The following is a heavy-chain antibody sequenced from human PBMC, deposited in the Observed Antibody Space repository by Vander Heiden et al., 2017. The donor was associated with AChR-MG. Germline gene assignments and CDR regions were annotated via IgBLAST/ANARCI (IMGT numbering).Heavy chain of an antibody. Sequence: VQPLESGVGLVQPGGSLRLSFAASGSTFSSYAISWVRQAPGKGREWVSASSGSGGGTYYADSVKGRFTISRDNSKNTLYLQVNSLRAEDTAVYYCASGIVVGLPTFDYWGQGTLVTVSS. CDR3: ASGIVVGLPTFDY. D-gene: IGHD2-15*01. CDR2: SSGSGGGT. CDR1: GSTFSSYA. J-gene: IGHJ4*02. V-gene: IGHV3-23*01.